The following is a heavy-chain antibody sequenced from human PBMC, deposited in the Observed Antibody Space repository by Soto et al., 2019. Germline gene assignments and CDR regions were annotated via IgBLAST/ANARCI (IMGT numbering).Heavy chain of an antibody. V-gene: IGHV1-2*02. CDR2: INPNSGGT. CDR1: GYPFTGYY. CDR3: ARRMTVVPAAIGWFDP. D-gene: IGHD2-2*01. Sequence: SVKVSCTASGYPFTGYYMHWVRQAPGQGLEWMGWINPNSGGTNYAQKFQGRVTMTRDTSISTAYMELSRLRSDDTAVYYCARRMTVVPAAIGWFDPWGQGTLVTVSS. J-gene: IGHJ5*02.